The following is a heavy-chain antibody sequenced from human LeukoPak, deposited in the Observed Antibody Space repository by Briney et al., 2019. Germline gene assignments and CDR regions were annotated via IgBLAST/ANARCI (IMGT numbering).Heavy chain of an antibody. D-gene: IGHD6-13*01. CDR1: GFTFSSYA. CDR2: ISGSGGST. V-gene: IGHV3-23*01. Sequence: GGFLRLSCAASGFTFSSYAMSWVRQAPGKGLEWDSAISGSGGSTYYADSVKGRFTISRDNSKNTLYLQMNSLRAEDTAVYYCAKAGGLLGIAVAGLPWGQGTLVTVSS. J-gene: IGHJ5*02. CDR3: AKAGGLLGIAVAGLP.